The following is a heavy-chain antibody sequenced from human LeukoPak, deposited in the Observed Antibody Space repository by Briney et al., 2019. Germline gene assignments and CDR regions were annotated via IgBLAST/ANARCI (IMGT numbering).Heavy chain of an antibody. J-gene: IGHJ3*01. V-gene: IGHV3-74*01. D-gene: IGHD4-23*01. Sequence: PGGSLRLSCAASGFTFSSYWMHWVRQPPGKGLVWVSRINSDGSSTRYADSVKGRFTISRDNSKNTLYLQMSSLRADDAAVYYCAKGRDYSGPQAFDVWGQGTMVTVSS. CDR3: AKGRDYSGPQAFDV. CDR2: INSDGSST. CDR1: GFTFSSYW.